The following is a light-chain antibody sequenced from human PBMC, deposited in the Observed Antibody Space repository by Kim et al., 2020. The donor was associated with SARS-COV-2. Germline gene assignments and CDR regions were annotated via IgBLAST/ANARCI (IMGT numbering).Light chain of an antibody. V-gene: IGLV3-1*01. CDR1: KLGDKY. CDR3: QAWDSSTWV. J-gene: IGLJ3*02. Sequence: SVSPGQTASITCSGDKLGDKYACWYQQKPGQSPVLVIYQDSKRPSGIPKRFSGSNSGNTATLTISGTQAMDEADYYCQAWDSSTWVFGGGTKLTVL. CDR2: QDS.